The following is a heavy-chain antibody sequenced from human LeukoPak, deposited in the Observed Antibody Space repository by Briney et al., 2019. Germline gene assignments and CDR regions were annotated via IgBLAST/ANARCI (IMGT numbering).Heavy chain of an antibody. J-gene: IGHJ4*02. CDR1: AYTFNNYL. CDR2: VDPSGGST. V-gene: IGHV1-46*02. Sequence: ASVKVSCKASAYTFNNYLLHWVRQAPGQGLEWMGIVDPSGGSTDYAQKFQGRVTMTRDTFTSTVYMELSSLRSGDTAVYYCAKDKGWSYYLDYRGQGTLVTVSS. D-gene: IGHD6-19*01. CDR3: AKDKGWSYYLDY.